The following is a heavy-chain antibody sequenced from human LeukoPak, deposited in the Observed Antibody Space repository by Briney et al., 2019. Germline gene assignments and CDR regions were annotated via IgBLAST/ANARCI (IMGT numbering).Heavy chain of an antibody. CDR1: GGSISSGGYY. CDR2: IYYSGST. D-gene: IGHD3-10*01. J-gene: IGHJ4*02. CDR3: ARGVLLWFGELFDY. V-gene: IGHV4-31*03. Sequence: PSETLSLTCTASGGSISSGGYYWSWIRQHPGKGLEWNGYIYYSGSTYYNPSLKSRVTISVDTSKNQFSLKLSSVTAADTAVYYCARGVLLWFGELFDYWGQGTLVTVSS.